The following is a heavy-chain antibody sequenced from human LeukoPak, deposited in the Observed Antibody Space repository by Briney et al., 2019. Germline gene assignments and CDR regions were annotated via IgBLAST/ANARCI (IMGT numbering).Heavy chain of an antibody. V-gene: IGHV3-23*01. CDR2: ISGSGGST. J-gene: IGHJ4*02. CDR3: AEDQEGGYDYYFDY. Sequence: GGSLRLSCAASGFTFSSYAMSWVRQAPGKGLEWVSAISGSGGSTYYADSVKGRFTISRDNSKNTLYLQMNSLRAEDTAVYYCAEDQEGGYDYYFDYWGQGTLVTVSS. CDR1: GFTFSSYA. D-gene: IGHD5-12*01.